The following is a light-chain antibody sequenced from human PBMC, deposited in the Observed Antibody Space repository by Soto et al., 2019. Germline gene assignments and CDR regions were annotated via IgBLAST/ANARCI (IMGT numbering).Light chain of an antibody. V-gene: IGKV3-20*01. Sequence: IGVSQSPATLSVSPGERATLSCRASQSISTNVAWYQQKPGQAPRLLIYGASSGATGIPDRFSGSGSGTDFTLTISRLEPEGFAVYYCQHSGSPPLPFGGGTKVDI. CDR1: QSISTN. CDR3: QHSGSPPLP. J-gene: IGKJ4*01. CDR2: GAS.